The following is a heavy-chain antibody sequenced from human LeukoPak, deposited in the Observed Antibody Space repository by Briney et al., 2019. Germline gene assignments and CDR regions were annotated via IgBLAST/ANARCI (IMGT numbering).Heavy chain of an antibody. J-gene: IGHJ6*02. CDR2: IRGKAYGGTT. D-gene: IGHD1-26*01. CDR1: GFTFGDYA. CDR3: TREYESGSYYYYYGMDV. V-gene: IGHV3-49*04. Sequence: GGSLRLSCTASGFTFGDYAMSWVRQAPGKGLEWVGFIRGKAYGGTTEYAASVKGRLTISRDDSKSIAYLQMNSLKTEDTAVYYCTREYESGSYYYYYGMDVWGQGTTVTVSS.